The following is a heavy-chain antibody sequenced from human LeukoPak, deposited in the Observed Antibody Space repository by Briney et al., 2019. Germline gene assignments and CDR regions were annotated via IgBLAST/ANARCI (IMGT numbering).Heavy chain of an antibody. CDR3: ARDGAGWDNWFDP. Sequence: GGSLRLSCAASGFTFSSYEMNWVRQAPGKVLEWVSYISSSGSTIYYADSVKGRFTISRDNAKNSLYLQMNSLRAEDTAVYYCARDGAGWDNWFDPWGQGTLVTVS. J-gene: IGHJ5*02. V-gene: IGHV3-48*03. CDR1: GFTFSSYE. CDR2: ISSSGSTI. D-gene: IGHD1-26*01.